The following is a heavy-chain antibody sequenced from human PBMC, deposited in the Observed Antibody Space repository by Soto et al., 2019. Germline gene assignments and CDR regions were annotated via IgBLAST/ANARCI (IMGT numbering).Heavy chain of an antibody. CDR2: INAGNGNT. CDR1: GYTFTSYA. CDR3: ARVSGWYYFDY. V-gene: IGHV1-3*01. J-gene: IGHJ4*02. Sequence: GASVEVSCKASGYTFTSYAMHWVRQAPGQRLEWMGWINAGNGNTKYSQKFQGRVTITRDTSASTAYTELSSLRSEDTAVYYCARVSGWYYFDYWGQGTLVTVSS. D-gene: IGHD6-19*01.